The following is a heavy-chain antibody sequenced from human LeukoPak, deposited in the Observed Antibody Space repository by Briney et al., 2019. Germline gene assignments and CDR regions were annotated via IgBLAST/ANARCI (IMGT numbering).Heavy chain of an antibody. CDR2: IYHSGST. J-gene: IGHJ5*01. V-gene: IGHV4-38-2*01. CDR1: GYSISSGYY. D-gene: IGHD1-26*01. Sequence: SETLSLTCAVSGYSISSGYYWGWIRQPPGKGLESIGTIYHSGSTYYNPSLKSRVTISVDTSKNQFSLKLSSVTAADTAVYFCARVVGSTSWFDSWGQGTLVTVSS. CDR3: ARVVGSTSWFDS.